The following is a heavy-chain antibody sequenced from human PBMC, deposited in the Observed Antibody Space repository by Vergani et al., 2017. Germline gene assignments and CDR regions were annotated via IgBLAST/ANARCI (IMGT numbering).Heavy chain of an antibody. Sequence: VQLVESGGDFVQPGGSLTLSCAASGFNVGHYWMSWVRQAPGKGLEWVAFIRYDGTKRFYGDSVKGRFTISRDNSQTTVFLQMNSLRADDSAVYYCTKAGQYDSDNFHDSWGQGALVTVAS. J-gene: IGHJ1*01. D-gene: IGHD3-22*01. V-gene: IGHV3-30*02. CDR3: TKAGQYDSDNFHDS. CDR1: GFNVGHYW. CDR2: IRYDGTKR.